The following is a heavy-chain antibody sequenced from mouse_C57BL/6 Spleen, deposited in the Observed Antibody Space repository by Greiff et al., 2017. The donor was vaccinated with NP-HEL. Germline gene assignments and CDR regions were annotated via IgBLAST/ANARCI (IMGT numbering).Heavy chain of an antibody. CDR3: ARDRDGSSPYWYFDV. CDR2: INYDGSST. Sequence: EVQLQESEGGLVQPGSSMKLSCTASGFTFSDYYMAWVSQVPEKGLEWVANINYDGSSTYYLDSLKSRFIISRDNAKNILYLQMSSLKSEDTATYYCARDRDGSSPYWYFDVWGTGTTVTVSS. J-gene: IGHJ1*03. D-gene: IGHD1-1*01. CDR1: GFTFSDYY. V-gene: IGHV5-16*01.